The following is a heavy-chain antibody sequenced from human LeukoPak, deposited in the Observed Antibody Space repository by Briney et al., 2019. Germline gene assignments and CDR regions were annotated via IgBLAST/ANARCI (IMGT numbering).Heavy chain of an antibody. Sequence: SETLSLSCTVSGGSIYGYYVSWIRQPPGKGLEWIGYVYYSASTNYSPSLKSRVTISVDTSKKQFSLRLSSVTAAETAVYYFARGIKTTVPTFDYWGPGTPVTVSS. CDR2: VYYSAST. CDR3: ARGIKTTVPTFDY. V-gene: IGHV4-59*01. J-gene: IGHJ4*03. CDR1: GGSIYGYY. D-gene: IGHD4-11*01.